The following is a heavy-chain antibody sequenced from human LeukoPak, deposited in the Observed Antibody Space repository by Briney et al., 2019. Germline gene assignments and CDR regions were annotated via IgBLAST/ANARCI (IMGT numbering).Heavy chain of an antibody. V-gene: IGHV3-11*01. CDR2: ISGSRSTI. Sequence: GGSLRLSCAASGFTFSDYYMSWIRQAPGKGLAWVSYISGSRSTIYYADSVKGRFTISRDNAKNSLYLQMNSLRAEDTAVYYCARAGRELGYHHDSWGQGTLVTVSS. J-gene: IGHJ4*02. CDR3: ARAGRELGYHHDS. D-gene: IGHD7-27*01. CDR1: GFTFSDYY.